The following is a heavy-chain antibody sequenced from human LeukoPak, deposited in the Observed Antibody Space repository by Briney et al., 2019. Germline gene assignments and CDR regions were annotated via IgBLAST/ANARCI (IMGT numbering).Heavy chain of an antibody. CDR1: GGSISSSSYY. J-gene: IGHJ3*02. Sequence: SETLSLTCTVSGGSISSSSYYWGWIRQPPGKGLEWIGSIYYSGSTYYNPSLKSRVTISVDTSKNQFSLKLSSVTAADTAVYYCARDEGGLRYFDWLGDAFDIWGQGTMVTVSS. CDR3: ARDEGGLRYFDWLGDAFDI. D-gene: IGHD3-9*01. V-gene: IGHV4-39*02. CDR2: IYYSGST.